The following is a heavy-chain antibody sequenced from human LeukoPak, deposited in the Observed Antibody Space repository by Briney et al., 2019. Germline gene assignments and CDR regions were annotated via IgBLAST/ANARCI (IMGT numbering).Heavy chain of an antibody. D-gene: IGHD2-2*01. Sequence: SETLSLTCAVYGGSFSGYYWGWIRQPPGNGLQWIGEINHSGSTNYNPSLKSRVTISVDTSKNQFSLKLSSVTAADTAVYYCARYFARYCSSTSCPDYYYYYYMDVWGKGTTVTVSS. J-gene: IGHJ6*03. CDR3: ARYFARYCSSTSCPDYYYYYYMDV. CDR2: INHSGST. CDR1: GGSFSGYY. V-gene: IGHV4-34*01.